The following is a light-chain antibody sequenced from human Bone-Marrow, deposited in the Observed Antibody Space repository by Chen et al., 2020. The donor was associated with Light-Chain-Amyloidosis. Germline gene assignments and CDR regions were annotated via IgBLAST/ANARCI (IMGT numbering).Light chain of an antibody. J-gene: IGLJ3*02. CDR1: NIASTS. CDR3: QVWDRSSDRPL. Sequence: SYVLTQPSSVSVAPGQTATIACGGNNIASTSVHWYKQTPGQAPLLVVYDDSDRPSGSPERLSGSNSGNTATLTISRGEAGDEAAYYCQVWDRSSDRPLFGGGTKLTVL. CDR2: DDS. V-gene: IGLV3-21*02.